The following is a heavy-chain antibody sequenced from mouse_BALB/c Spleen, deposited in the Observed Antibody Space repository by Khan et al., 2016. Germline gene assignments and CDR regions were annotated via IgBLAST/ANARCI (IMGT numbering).Heavy chain of an antibody. J-gene: IGHJ2*01. V-gene: IGHV3-2*02. CDR1: GYSITSDYA. Sequence: EVQLQESGPGLVKPSQSLSLTCTVTGYSITSDYAWNWIRQFPGNKLEWMGYISNSGSTSYNPSLKSRISITRDTSKNQFFLQLHSVTTEDTATDYVASLYYRGPLYYFDYWGQGTTLTVSS. CDR3: ASLYYRGPLYYFDY. D-gene: IGHD2-14*01. CDR2: ISNSGST.